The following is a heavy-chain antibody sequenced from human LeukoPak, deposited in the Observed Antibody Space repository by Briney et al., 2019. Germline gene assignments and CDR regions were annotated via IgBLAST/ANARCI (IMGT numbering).Heavy chain of an antibody. CDR3: VKGPAAMPPYYYGMDV. Sequence: PGGSLRLSCSASGFTFSSYAMHWVRQAPGKGRECVSAISSNGGSTYYADSVKGRFTISRDNCKNTLYIQMRSLRAEDTAVYSCVKGPAAMPPYYYGMDVWAKGPRSPSPQ. CDR1: GFTFSSYA. J-gene: IGHJ6*04. V-gene: IGHV3-64D*06. CDR2: ISSNGGST. D-gene: IGHD2-2*01.